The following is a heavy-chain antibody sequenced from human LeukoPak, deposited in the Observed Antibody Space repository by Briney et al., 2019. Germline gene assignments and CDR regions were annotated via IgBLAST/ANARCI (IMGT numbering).Heavy chain of an antibody. CDR2: IYPGDSDT. J-gene: IGHJ4*02. Sequence: GESLKIFCKGSGYSFTSYWIGWVRQLPGKGLEWMGIIYPGDSDTRYSPSFQGQVTISADKSISTAYLQWSSLKASDTAMYYCARHSAIPSRTGSGWSDYWGQGTLVTVSS. V-gene: IGHV5-51*01. D-gene: IGHD6-19*01. CDR3: ARHSAIPSRTGSGWSDY. CDR1: GYSFTSYW.